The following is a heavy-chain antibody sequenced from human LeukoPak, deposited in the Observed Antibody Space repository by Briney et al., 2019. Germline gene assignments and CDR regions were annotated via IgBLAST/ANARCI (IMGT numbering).Heavy chain of an antibody. V-gene: IGHV3-74*01. J-gene: IGHJ4*02. CDR1: GFTGSAYW. CDR3: VRDLELVYYDTSAYEY. D-gene: IGHD3-22*01. Sequence: GGSLRHSCASSGFTGSAYWVHGARHVPGKGLEWFARINNDGSSTTYADSVKGRFTISRDNAKNTLFLQMNSLRAEDTAVYYCVRDLELVYYDTSAYEYWGQGNLVSVSS. CDR2: INNDGSST.